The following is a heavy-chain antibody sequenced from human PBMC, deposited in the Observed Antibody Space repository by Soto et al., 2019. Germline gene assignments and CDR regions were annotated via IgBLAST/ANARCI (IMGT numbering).Heavy chain of an antibody. D-gene: IGHD3-22*01. V-gene: IGHV3-23*01. Sequence: PGGSLRLSCAASGFTFSSYAMSWARQAPGKGLEWVSAISGSGGSTYYADSVKGRFTISRDNSKNTLYLQMNSLRAEDTAVYYCARVMLTSGYYLTDYWGQGTLVTVSS. CDR1: GFTFSSYA. CDR3: ARVMLTSGYYLTDY. CDR2: ISGSGGST. J-gene: IGHJ4*02.